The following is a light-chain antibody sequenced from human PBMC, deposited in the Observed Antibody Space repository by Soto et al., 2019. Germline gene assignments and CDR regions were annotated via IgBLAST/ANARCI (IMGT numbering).Light chain of an antibody. J-gene: IGKJ1*01. CDR1: QSVSSN. CDR3: QQYNNLPLT. V-gene: IGKV3-15*01. CDR2: GAS. Sequence: EIVMTQSPATLSVSPGERATLSCRASQSVSSNLAWYQQKPGQAPRLLIYGASTRATGIPARFSGSGSGTEFTLTISSLQSEDFAVYYCQQYNNLPLTFGQGTKVKSN.